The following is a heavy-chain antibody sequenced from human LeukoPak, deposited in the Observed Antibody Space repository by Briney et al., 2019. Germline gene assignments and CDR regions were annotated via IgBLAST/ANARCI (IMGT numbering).Heavy chain of an antibody. Sequence: GGSLRLSCAASGFTFSSNSMNWVRQAPGKGLEWVSSISSTSSYIYYADSVKGRFTISRDNAKNSLYLQMNSLRAEDTAVYYCASAMTTVTRYFDSWGQGTLVTVSS. V-gene: IGHV3-21*01. J-gene: IGHJ4*02. D-gene: IGHD4-17*01. CDR1: GFTFSSNS. CDR2: ISSTSSYI. CDR3: ASAMTTVTRYFDS.